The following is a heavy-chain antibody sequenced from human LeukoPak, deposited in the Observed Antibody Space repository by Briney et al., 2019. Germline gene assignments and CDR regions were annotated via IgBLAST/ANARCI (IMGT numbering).Heavy chain of an antibody. Sequence: PSETLSLTCTVSGGSIRSSYYYWGWIRQPPGKGLEWIGSIYDSGSTYYNPSLKSRVTISVDTSKNQFSLKLNSVTAADTAVYYCASPLVGSVYYYGMDVWGQGTTVTVSS. CDR3: ASPLVGSVYYYGMDV. J-gene: IGHJ6*02. D-gene: IGHD1-26*01. CDR2: IYDSGST. CDR1: GGSIRSSYYY. V-gene: IGHV4-39*01.